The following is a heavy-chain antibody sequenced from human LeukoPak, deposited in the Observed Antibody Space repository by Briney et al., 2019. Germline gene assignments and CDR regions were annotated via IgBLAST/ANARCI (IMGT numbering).Heavy chain of an antibody. V-gene: IGHV4-30-2*01. Sequence: PSETLSLTCAVSGGSISSGGYSWSWIRQPPGKGLEWIGYIYHSGSTYYNPSLKGRVTISVDRSKNQFSLKLSSVTAADTAVYYCARAIGYSYGSPYYFDYWGQGTLVTVSS. CDR1: GGSISSGGYS. CDR2: IYHSGST. J-gene: IGHJ4*02. D-gene: IGHD5-18*01. CDR3: ARAIGYSYGSPYYFDY.